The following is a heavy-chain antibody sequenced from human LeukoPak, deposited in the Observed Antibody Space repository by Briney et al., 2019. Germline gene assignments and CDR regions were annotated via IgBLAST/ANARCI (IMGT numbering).Heavy chain of an antibody. CDR2: TYYGGST. Sequence: SETLSLTCTVSGGSISSYYWSWIRQPPGKGLGWIGITYYGGSTNYNPSLKSRVTISVDTSKNQFSLKLSPVTAADTAVYYCARHQALKRGYSYGPGYFDLWGRGTLVTVSS. J-gene: IGHJ2*01. D-gene: IGHD5-18*01. V-gene: IGHV4-59*08. CDR3: ARHQALKRGYSYGPGYFDL. CDR1: GGSISSYY.